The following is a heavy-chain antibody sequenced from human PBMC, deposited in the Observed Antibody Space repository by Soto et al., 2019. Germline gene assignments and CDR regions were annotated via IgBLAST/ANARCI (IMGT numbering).Heavy chain of an antibody. CDR3: AKSQEIGTHFFDS. CDR2: IGTAGDT. V-gene: IGHV3-13*01. J-gene: IGHJ4*02. Sequence: GGSLRLSCEASGFTFSGFDMHWVRQPTGKGLEWVSSIGTAGDTYYAVSVKGRFTISRDNAKNSLSLQMNSLRAGDMAVYFCAKSQEIGTHFFDSRGQGPQVTVSS. D-gene: IGHD6-13*01. CDR1: GFTFSGFD.